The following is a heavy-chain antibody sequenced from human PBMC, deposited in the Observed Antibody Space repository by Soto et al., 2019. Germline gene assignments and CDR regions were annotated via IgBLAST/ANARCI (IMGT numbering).Heavy chain of an antibody. CDR1: GGSISSYY. Sequence: SETLSLTCTVSGGSISSYYWSWIRQPPGKGLEWIGYIYYSGSTNYNPSLKSRVTISVDTSKNQFSLKLSSVTAADTAVYYCARSYRRYCSGGSCYSYYYCYMDVWGKGTTVTVS. D-gene: IGHD2-15*01. CDR2: IYYSGST. J-gene: IGHJ6*03. V-gene: IGHV4-59*01. CDR3: ARSYRRYCSGGSCYSYYYCYMDV.